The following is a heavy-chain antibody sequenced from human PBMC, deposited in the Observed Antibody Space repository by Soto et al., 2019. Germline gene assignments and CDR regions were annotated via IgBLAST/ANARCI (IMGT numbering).Heavy chain of an antibody. Sequence: GGSLILSCAASGFTFSSYAMHWVRQAPGKGLEWVAVISYDGSNKYYADSVKGRFTISRDNSKNTLYLQMNSLRAEDTAVYYCAREGGSSGWYEGALDIWGQGTMVTV. CDR3: AREGGSSGWYEGALDI. J-gene: IGHJ3*02. CDR1: GFTFSSYA. V-gene: IGHV3-30-3*01. CDR2: ISYDGSNK. D-gene: IGHD6-19*01.